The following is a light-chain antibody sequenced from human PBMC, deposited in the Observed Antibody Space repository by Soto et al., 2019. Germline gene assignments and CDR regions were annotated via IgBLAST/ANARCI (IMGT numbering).Light chain of an antibody. Sequence: SYELTQPPSVSVAPGQTAMMTCGGNNIGSKTVHWYQQKPSQAPVLVVYDDRARPSGIPERFSGSNSGNTATLTISTVAVGDEADYYCQVWDSSSDHVEFGGGTKLTVL. V-gene: IGLV3-21*02. CDR2: DDR. CDR3: QVWDSSSDHVE. J-gene: IGLJ2*01. CDR1: NIGSKT.